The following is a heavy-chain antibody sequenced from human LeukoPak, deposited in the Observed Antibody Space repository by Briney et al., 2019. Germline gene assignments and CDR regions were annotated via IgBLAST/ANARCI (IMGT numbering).Heavy chain of an antibody. CDR3: ARTAGGVISGAFDI. CDR1: GFTFSSYG. V-gene: IGHV3-30*02. Sequence: GGSLRLSCSASGFTFSSYGMHWVRQAPGKGLEWVSFIRYDGNNKYYADSVKGRFTISRDNAKNSLYLQMNSLRAEDTAVYYCARTAGGVISGAFDIWGQGTMVTVSS. D-gene: IGHD3-16*02. CDR2: IRYDGNNK. J-gene: IGHJ3*02.